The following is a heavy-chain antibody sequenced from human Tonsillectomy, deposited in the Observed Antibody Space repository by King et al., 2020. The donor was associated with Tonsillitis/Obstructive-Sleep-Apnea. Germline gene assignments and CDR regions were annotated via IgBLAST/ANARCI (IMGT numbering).Heavy chain of an antibody. Sequence: QLVQSGAEVKKPGASVKVSCKASGYTFTGYYMHWVRQAPGQGLEWMGWINPNSGGTNYAQKFQGRVTMTRDTSISTAYMELSRLRSDDTAVYYCARDLGAEMATIISYYFDYWGQGTLVTVSS. D-gene: IGHD5-24*01. V-gene: IGHV1-2*02. CDR2: INPNSGGT. CDR1: GYTFTGYY. CDR3: ARDLGAEMATIISYYFDY. J-gene: IGHJ4*02.